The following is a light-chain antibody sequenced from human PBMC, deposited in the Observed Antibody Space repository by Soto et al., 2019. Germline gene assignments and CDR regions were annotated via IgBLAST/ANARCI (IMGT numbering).Light chain of an antibody. V-gene: IGKV3-11*01. CDR2: LTS. CDR3: HQRQSWPRT. J-gene: IGKJ1*01. Sequence: EIVLTQSPATLSAFPGDRVTLSCRASQALNTRLAWYQHKPAQAPRLLIYLTSNRAAGVPSRFSAWGSETDFTLTISDVQPEDFAVYYCHQRQSWPRTFGQGTKVDIK. CDR1: QALNTR.